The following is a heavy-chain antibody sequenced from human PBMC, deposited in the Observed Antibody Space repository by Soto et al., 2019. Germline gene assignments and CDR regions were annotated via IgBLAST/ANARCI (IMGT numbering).Heavy chain of an antibody. Sequence: QVQLVQSGAEVKKPGASVKVSCETSGYTFTSYAISWVRQAPGQGLEWMRWISAQNGNTNYAQKLQGRVTMTTDTSTSTAYMELRSLRSDDTAVYFCVRDPTVTTGYYFYGMDVWGQGTTVIVSS. D-gene: IGHD4-4*01. J-gene: IGHJ6*02. CDR1: GYTFTSYA. CDR3: VRDPTVTTGYYFYGMDV. CDR2: ISAQNGNT. V-gene: IGHV1-18*01.